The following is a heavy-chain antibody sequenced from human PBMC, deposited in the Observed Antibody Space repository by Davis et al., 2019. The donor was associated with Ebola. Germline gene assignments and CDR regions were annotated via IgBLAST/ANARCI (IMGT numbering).Heavy chain of an antibody. CDR3: ARSVTGSFKNRNLLFDY. CDR1: GYTFTGYY. Sequence: ASVKVSCKASGYTFTGYYMHWVRQAPGQGLEWMGWINPNSGGTNYAQKFQGWVTMTRDTSISTAYMELSRLRSDDTAVYYCARSVTGSFKNRNLLFDYWGQGTLVTVSS. V-gene: IGHV1-2*04. D-gene: IGHD1-14*01. CDR2: INPNSGGT. J-gene: IGHJ4*02.